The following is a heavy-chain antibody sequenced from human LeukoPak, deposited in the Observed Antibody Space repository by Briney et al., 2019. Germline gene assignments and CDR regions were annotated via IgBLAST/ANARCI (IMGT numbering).Heavy chain of an antibody. CDR3: ATQYMSVYAPFDY. CDR1: GGSISSYY. J-gene: IGHJ4*02. CDR2: IYYSGST. V-gene: IGHV4-59*08. Sequence: SETLSLTCTVSGGSISSYYWSWIRQPPGKGLEWIGIIYYSGSTYYNPSLKSRVTLSVDTSKNQFSLKLSSVTAADTAVYYCATQYMSVYAPFDYWGPGTLVTVSS. D-gene: IGHD2-8*01.